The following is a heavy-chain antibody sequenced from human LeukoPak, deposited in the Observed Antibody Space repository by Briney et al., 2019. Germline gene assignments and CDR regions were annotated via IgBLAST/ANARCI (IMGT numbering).Heavy chain of an antibody. Sequence: GGSLRPSCAASGFTFSSYAMSWVRQAPGKGLEWVSAISGSGGSTYYADSVKGRFTISRDNSKNTLYLQMNSLRAEDTAVYYCAKDLRDYGDHRADYWGQGTLVTVSS. V-gene: IGHV3-23*01. CDR1: GFTFSSYA. CDR2: ISGSGGST. CDR3: AKDLRDYGDHRADY. D-gene: IGHD4-17*01. J-gene: IGHJ4*02.